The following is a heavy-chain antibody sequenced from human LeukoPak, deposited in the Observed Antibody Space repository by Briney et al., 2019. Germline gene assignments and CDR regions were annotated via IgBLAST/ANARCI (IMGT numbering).Heavy chain of an antibody. CDR1: GFTFSSYW. CDR2: INSDGSST. V-gene: IGHV3-74*01. CDR3: ARADDYGDYPSY. D-gene: IGHD4-17*01. J-gene: IGHJ4*02. Sequence: PGGSLRLSCAASGFTFSSYWMHWVRQAPGKGLVWVSRINSDGSSTSYADSVKGRFTISRDSAKNTLYLQMNSLRAEDTAVYHCARADDYGDYPSYWGQGTLVTVSS.